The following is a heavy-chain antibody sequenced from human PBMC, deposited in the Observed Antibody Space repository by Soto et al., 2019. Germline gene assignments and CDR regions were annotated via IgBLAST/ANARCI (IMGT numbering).Heavy chain of an antibody. Sequence: QAQVVQSGAEVRKPGSSVKLSCKASEGTFNSYAIAWVRQAPGQGLEWMGGIIPYYNTLNYAQKFQDRVTITADDSTNTVYMEPSSLRSDDTAVYFCASGASRGYPYFFDSWAQGTLVTVSS. CDR1: EGTFNSYA. J-gene: IGHJ4*02. CDR3: ASGASRGYPYFFDS. D-gene: IGHD6-13*01. CDR2: IIPYYNTL. V-gene: IGHV1-69*01.